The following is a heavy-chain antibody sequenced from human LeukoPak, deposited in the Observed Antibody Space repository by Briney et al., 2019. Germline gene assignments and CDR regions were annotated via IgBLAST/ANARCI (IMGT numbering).Heavy chain of an antibody. D-gene: IGHD3-10*01. CDR2: IYYSGST. J-gene: IGHJ4*02. CDR3: ARAPGYYGSGSPYFDN. CDR1: GGSISSYY. V-gene: IGHV4-59*12. Sequence: SETLSLTCTVSGGSISSYYWSWIRQPPGKGLEWIGYIYYSGSTNYNPSLKSRVTILLDRSKNQFSLKLSSVTAADTAVYYCARAPGYYGSGSPYFDNWGQGALVTVSS.